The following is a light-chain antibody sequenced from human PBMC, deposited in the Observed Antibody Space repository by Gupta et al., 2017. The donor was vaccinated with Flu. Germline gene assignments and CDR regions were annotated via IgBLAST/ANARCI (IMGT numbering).Light chain of an antibody. CDR1: SSDIGGYNY. Sequence: VSGSPGQSITISCTGTSSDIGGYNYVSWYLQHPGKAPKLMIYEVTNRPSGVSNRFSGSKSGNTASLTVSGLQAEDEADYFCGSYTSSSTWVFGGGTKLTVL. J-gene: IGLJ3*02. V-gene: IGLV2-14*01. CDR3: GSYTSSSTWV. CDR2: EVT.